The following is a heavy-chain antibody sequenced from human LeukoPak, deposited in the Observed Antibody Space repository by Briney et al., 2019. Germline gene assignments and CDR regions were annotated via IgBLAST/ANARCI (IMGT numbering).Heavy chain of an antibody. CDR3: AKDGPRRIPYYMDV. D-gene: IGHD3-16*01. CDR1: GITFSSYA. J-gene: IGHJ6*03. CDR2: ISYDGSNK. V-gene: IGHV3-30*04. Sequence: GGSLRLSCAASGITFSSYAMHWVRQAPGKGLEWVAVISYDGSNKYYADSVKGRFTISRDNSKNTLYLQMNSLRAEDTAVYYCAKDGPRRIPYYMDVWGKGTTVTISS.